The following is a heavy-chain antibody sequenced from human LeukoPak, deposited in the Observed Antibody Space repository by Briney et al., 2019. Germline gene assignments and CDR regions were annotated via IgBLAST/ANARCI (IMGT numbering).Heavy chain of an antibody. D-gene: IGHD3-10*01. CDR2: MNPNSGNT. CDR1: GYTFSSYD. CDR3: ARAMVRGVISYYYYMDV. J-gene: IGHJ6*03. V-gene: IGHV1-8*01. Sequence: ASVKVSCKASGYTFSSYDINWVRQATGQGLEWMGWMNPNSGNTGFAQKFQGRVTMTKNTSISTAYMELRSLRSDDTAVYYCARAMVRGVISYYYYMDVWGKGTTVTISS.